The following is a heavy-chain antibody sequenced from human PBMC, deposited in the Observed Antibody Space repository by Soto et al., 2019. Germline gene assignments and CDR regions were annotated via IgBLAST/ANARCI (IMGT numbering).Heavy chain of an antibody. D-gene: IGHD1-7*01. CDR1: GFTFSSYA. V-gene: IGHV3-23*01. Sequence: HPGGSLRLSCAASGFTFSSYAMSWVRQAPGKGLEWVSAISGSGGSTYYADSVKGRFTISRDNSKNTLYLQMNSLRAEDTAVYYCAKGRITGTTFPYYFDYWGQGTLVTVSS. J-gene: IGHJ4*02. CDR3: AKGRITGTTFPYYFDY. CDR2: ISGSGGST.